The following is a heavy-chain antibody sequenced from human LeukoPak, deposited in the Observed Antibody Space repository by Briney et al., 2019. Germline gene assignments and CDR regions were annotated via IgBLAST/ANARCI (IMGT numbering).Heavy chain of an antibody. CDR1: GGSISSGDYY. V-gene: IGHV4-30-4*01. CDR3: ARGPNLRFLEWLPSYGMDV. CDR2: IYYSGST. Sequence: SQTLSLTCTVSGGSISSGDYYWSWIRQPPGKGLEWIGYIYYSGSTYYNPSLKSRVTISVDTSKNQFSLKVSSVTAADTAVYYCARGPNLRFLEWLPSYGMDVWGQGTTVTVSS. J-gene: IGHJ6*02. D-gene: IGHD3-3*01.